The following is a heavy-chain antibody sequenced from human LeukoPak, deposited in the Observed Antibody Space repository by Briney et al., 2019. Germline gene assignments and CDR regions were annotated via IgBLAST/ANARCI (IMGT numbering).Heavy chain of an antibody. CDR1: GFTFSSYS. CDR2: TSSSSSYI. CDR3: AKGSIVGATRRDY. Sequence: GGSLRLSCAATGFTFSSYSMNWVRQAPGKGLEWVSSTSSSSSYIYYADSVKGRFTISRDNSKNTLYLQMNSLRAEDTAVYYCAKGSIVGATRRDYWGQGTLVTVSS. J-gene: IGHJ4*02. V-gene: IGHV3-21*04. D-gene: IGHD1-26*01.